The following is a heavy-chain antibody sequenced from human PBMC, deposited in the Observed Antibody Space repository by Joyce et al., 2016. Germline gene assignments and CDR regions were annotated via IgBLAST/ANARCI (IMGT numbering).Heavy chain of an antibody. V-gene: IGHV1-69*02. Sequence: QVHLVQSGAEVKKSGSSVRVSCKASGGSFNKCTVSWVRQAPGQGLAWMGRIIPMLNMTNYAQEFQGRVTITADTSTTTAYMQLTGLRFDDTAVYFCAGTFNYPHHDGMDVWGQGTTVTVSS. J-gene: IGHJ6*02. CDR2: IIPMLNMT. D-gene: IGHD4-11*01. CDR1: GGSFNKCT. CDR3: AGTFNYPHHDGMDV.